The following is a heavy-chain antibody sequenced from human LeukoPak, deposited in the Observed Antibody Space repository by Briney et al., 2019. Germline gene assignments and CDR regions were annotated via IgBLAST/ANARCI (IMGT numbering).Heavy chain of an antibody. CDR3: ARDDAADGGYLDH. CDR1: EFTFSSYA. Sequence: GGSLRLSCAASEFTFSSYAMSWVRQAPGKGLEWVSRISGSSGRTYYTDSVTGRFTISRDNSKNMVYLRMNSLRAEDTAIYYCARDDAADGGYLDHWGRGTLVTVSS. V-gene: IGHV3-23*01. CDR2: ISGSSGRT. D-gene: IGHD3-10*01. J-gene: IGHJ4*02.